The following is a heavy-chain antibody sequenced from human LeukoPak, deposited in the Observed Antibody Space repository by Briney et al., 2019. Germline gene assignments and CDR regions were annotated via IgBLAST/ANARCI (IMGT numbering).Heavy chain of an antibody. V-gene: IGHV3-30*02. CDR2: IRYDGSNK. Sequence: GGSLRLSCAASGFTFSSYSMNWVRQAPGKGLEWVAFIRYDGSNKYYADSVKGRFTISRDNSKNTLYLQMNSLRAEDTAVYYCAKDVVSWLGEFAYYMDVWGKGTTVTISS. D-gene: IGHD3-10*01. J-gene: IGHJ6*03. CDR3: AKDVVSWLGEFAYYMDV. CDR1: GFTFSSYS.